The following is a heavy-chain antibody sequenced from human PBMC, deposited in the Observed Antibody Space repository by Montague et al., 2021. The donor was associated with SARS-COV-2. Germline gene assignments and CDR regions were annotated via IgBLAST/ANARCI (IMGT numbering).Heavy chain of an antibody. J-gene: IGHJ6*03. CDR3: ARARQDVVVPTLGIGAYYYYYYRDV. D-gene: IGHD2-2*01. CDR2: IHYIGNT. CDR1: GASISRSDYY. V-gene: IGHV4-39*07. Sequence: SETLSLTCNVSGASISRSDYYWAWLRQPPGRGLELIGSIHYIGNTYYYPSLKSRVTISADTSKNPSSLKLISVTAAETAVYYRARARQDVVVPTLGIGAYYYYYYRDVWGQGTTVTVSS.